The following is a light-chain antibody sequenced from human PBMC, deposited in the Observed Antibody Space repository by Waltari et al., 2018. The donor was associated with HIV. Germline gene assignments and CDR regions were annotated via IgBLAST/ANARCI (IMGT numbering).Light chain of an antibody. V-gene: IGLV1-51*01. J-gene: IGLJ3*02. Sequence: QSVLTQPPSVSAAPGQKVTISCSGSSTNIGNDFVSWYQQIPGAAPKLLIYDKYMRPAGIPGRLSGSRSGTSATLGIAGLQTGDEAVYYCGTWDRGLGAAVVGGGTKLTVL. CDR2: DKY. CDR3: GTWDRGLGAAV. CDR1: STNIGNDF.